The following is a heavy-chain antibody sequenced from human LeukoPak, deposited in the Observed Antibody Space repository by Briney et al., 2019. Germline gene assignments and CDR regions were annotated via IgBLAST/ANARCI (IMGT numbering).Heavy chain of an antibody. Sequence: PGGSLRLSCAPSGFTFSTYWMGWVRQAPGKGLEWVAVIWYDGSKKYYADSVKGRFTISRDNSKNTLYLQMDSLRAEDTAVYYCAKELTVYNRGYYFDYWGQGTLVTVSS. D-gene: IGHD1-14*01. V-gene: IGHV3-33*06. CDR1: GFTFSTYW. CDR3: AKELTVYNRGYYFDY. CDR2: IWYDGSKK. J-gene: IGHJ4*02.